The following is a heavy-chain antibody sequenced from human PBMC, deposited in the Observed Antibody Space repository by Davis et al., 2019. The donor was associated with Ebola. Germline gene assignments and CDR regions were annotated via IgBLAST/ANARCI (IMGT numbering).Heavy chain of an antibody. CDR3: ARAVAATWSPFDN. V-gene: IGHV3-7*03. Sequence: PGGSLRLSCAASGFTFISYWMNWVRQAPGKGLEWVANIKQDGSEKYYVDSVKGRFSISRDNAKNSLYLQMNGLRAEDTAVYYCARAVAATWSPFDNWGQGTLVTVSS. J-gene: IGHJ4*02. CDR2: IKQDGSEK. CDR1: GFTFISYW. D-gene: IGHD6-19*01.